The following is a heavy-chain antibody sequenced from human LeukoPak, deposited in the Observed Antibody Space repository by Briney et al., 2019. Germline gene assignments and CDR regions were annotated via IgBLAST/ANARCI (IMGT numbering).Heavy chain of an antibody. Sequence: PEASVKVSCKASGYTFTSYAINWVRQAPGQGLEWMGWINTNSGNPTYAQDFTGRFVFFLDTSVSTAYMQISSLKAEDTAVYYCARAPFMREEKRLDCWGQGTLVTVSS. V-gene: IGHV7-4-1*02. CDR3: ARAPFMREEKRLDC. D-gene: IGHD3-16*01. J-gene: IGHJ4*02. CDR2: INTNSGNP. CDR1: GYTFTSYA.